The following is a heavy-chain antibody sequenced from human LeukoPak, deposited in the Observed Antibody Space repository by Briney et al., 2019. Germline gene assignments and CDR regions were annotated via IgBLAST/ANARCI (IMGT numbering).Heavy chain of an antibody. J-gene: IGHJ4*02. D-gene: IGHD3-22*01. Sequence: SETLSLTCAVYGGSFSVYYWSWIRQPPGKGLEWIGEINHSGSTNYNPSLKSRVTISVDTSKNQFSLKLSSVTAADTAVYYCARGARGLADNYYDSSGYYDFDYWGQGTLVTVSS. CDR2: INHSGST. V-gene: IGHV4-34*01. CDR1: GGSFSVYY. CDR3: ARGARGLADNYYDSSGYYDFDY.